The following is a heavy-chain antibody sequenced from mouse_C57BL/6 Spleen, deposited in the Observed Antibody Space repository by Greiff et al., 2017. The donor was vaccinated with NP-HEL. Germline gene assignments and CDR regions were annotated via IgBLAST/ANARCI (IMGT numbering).Heavy chain of an antibody. CDR2: IYPGDGDT. D-gene: IGHD1-1*01. J-gene: IGHJ3*01. Sequence: QVQLQQSGAELVKPGASVKLSCKASGYAFSSYWMNWVKQRPGQGLEWIGQIYPGDGDTNYNGKFKGKATLTADKSSSTAYMQLSSLTSEDSAVYFCAGTGTTEEFADWGQGTLVTVSA. V-gene: IGHV1-80*01. CDR3: AGTGTTEEFAD. CDR1: GYAFSSYW.